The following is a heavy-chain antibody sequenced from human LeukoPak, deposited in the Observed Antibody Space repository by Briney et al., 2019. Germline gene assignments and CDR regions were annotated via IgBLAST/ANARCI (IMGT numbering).Heavy chain of an antibody. J-gene: IGHJ3*02. CDR2: ISAYNGNT. CDR3: ARHHSWDAFDI. Sequence: ASVQVTCQSTGCTFTSYGFSWVRQAPAQGLAGMGWISAYNGNTNYAQKLQGRVTMTTDTSTSTAYMELRSLRSDDTAVYYCARHHSWDAFDIWGQGTMVTVSS. V-gene: IGHV1-18*04. CDR1: GCTFTSYG.